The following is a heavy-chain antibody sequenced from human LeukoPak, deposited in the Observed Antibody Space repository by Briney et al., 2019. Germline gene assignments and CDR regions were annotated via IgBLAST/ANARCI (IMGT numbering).Heavy chain of an antibody. CDR1: GGSISSYY. CDR2: IYYSGST. CDR3: ARGTTVVDY. D-gene: IGHD4-11*01. J-gene: IGHJ4*02. V-gene: IGHV4-59*01. Sequence: SETLSLTCTVSGGSISSYYWSWIRQPPGKGLEWIGYIYYSGSTNYNPSLKSRVTISVDTSKNQFSLKLSSVTAADTAVYYCARGTTVVDYWGQGTLVTVSS.